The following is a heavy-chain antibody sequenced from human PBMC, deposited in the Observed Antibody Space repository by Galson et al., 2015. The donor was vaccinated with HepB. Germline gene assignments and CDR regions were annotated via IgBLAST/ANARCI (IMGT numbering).Heavy chain of an antibody. CDR2: IYPGDSDT. Sequence: QSGAEVKKPGDSLKISCKGSGYKFTTYWIGWVRQMPGKGLEWMGIIYPGDSDTRYSPSFQGQVTMSADKSISTAYLQWSSLKASDTAMYYCARPVYSSGWYLDYGGQATLVIVSS. D-gene: IGHD6-19*01. J-gene: IGHJ4*02. CDR1: GYKFTTYW. CDR3: ARPVYSSGWYLDY. V-gene: IGHV5-51*01.